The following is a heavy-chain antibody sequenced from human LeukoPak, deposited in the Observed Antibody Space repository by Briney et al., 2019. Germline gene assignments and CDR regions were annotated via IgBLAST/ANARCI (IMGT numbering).Heavy chain of an antibody. Sequence: GASVKVPCKASGYTFTSYGISWVRQAPGQGLEWMGWISAYNGNTNYAQKLQGRVTMTTDTSTSTAYMELRSLRSDDTAVYYCARGPSDLWFGEQGLDYWGQGTLVTVSS. CDR1: GYTFTSYG. CDR3: ARGPSDLWFGEQGLDY. CDR2: ISAYNGNT. D-gene: IGHD3-10*01. V-gene: IGHV1-18*01. J-gene: IGHJ4*02.